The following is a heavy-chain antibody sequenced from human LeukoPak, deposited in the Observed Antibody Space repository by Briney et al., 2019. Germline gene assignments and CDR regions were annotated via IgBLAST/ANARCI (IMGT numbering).Heavy chain of an antibody. D-gene: IGHD4-17*01. CDR2: IYGSGGGQT. CDR1: GFTFRDYT. Sequence: GGSLRLSCAASGFTFRDYTMNWVRQAPGKGLEWVSGIYGSGGGQTFYADSVRGRFIISRGDSRNLVFLHMDRLRVEDTGLYYCAKDVKSDGVWDIDHWGQGTVVTVSS. V-gene: IGHV3-23*01. CDR3: AKDVKSDGVWDIDH. J-gene: IGHJ4*02.